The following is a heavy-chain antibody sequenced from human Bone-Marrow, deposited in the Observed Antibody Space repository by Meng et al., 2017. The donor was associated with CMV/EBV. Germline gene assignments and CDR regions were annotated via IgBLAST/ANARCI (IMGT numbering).Heavy chain of an antibody. D-gene: IGHD6-6*01. CDR3: AKDRGVIAARPYGMDV. CDR2: ISWNSGSI. V-gene: IGHV3-9*01. CDR1: GFTFDDYA. Sequence: SLKISCAASGFTFDDYAMHWVRQAPGKGLEWVSGISWNSGSIGYADSVKGRFTISRDNAKNSLYLQMNSLRAEDTALYYCAKDRGVIAARPYGMDVWGQGTTVTVSS. J-gene: IGHJ6*02.